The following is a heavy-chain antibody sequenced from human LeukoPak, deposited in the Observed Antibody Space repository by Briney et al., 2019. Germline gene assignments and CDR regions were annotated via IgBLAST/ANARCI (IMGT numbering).Heavy chain of an antibody. CDR3: ARNFCRGGICYYFDY. D-gene: IGHD2-15*01. J-gene: IGHJ4*02. CDR2: IYYSGST. V-gene: IGHV4-59*11. CDR1: GGSIRCHY. Sequence: SETLSLTCTVSGGSIRCHYWSWIRQPPGKGLEWIGYIYYSGSTNCNPSLRSRVTISVDTSKNQFSLKVSSVTAADTAVYYCARNFCRGGICYYFDYWGQGTLVTVSS.